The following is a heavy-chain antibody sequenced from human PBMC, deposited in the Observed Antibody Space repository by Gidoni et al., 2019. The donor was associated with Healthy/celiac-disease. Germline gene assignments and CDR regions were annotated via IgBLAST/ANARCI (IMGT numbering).Heavy chain of an antibody. CDR3: ARMGCSGGSCYSRSLFDY. CDR1: GFTFSSYS. Sequence: LSCAASGFTFSSYSMNWVRQAPGKGLEWVSYISSSSSTIYYADSVKGRFTISRDNAKNSLYLQMNSLRAEDTAVYYCARMGCSGGSCYSRSLFDYWGQGTLVTVSS. D-gene: IGHD2-15*01. V-gene: IGHV3-48*01. CDR2: ISSSSSTI. J-gene: IGHJ4*02.